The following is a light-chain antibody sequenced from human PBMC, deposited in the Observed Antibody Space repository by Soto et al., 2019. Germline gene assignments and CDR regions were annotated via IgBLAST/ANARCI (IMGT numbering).Light chain of an antibody. V-gene: IGKV3-11*01. CDR1: QSVNNY. Sequence: EVVLTQSPATLSLSPGERVTLSCRASQSVNNYLAWYQQKPGQAPRLLIYDASNRATDIPARFSGSVSRTDFTLTISTLEPEDFAVYYCQQRSTWPGTFGQGTKLEIK. CDR2: DAS. J-gene: IGKJ2*01. CDR3: QQRSTWPGT.